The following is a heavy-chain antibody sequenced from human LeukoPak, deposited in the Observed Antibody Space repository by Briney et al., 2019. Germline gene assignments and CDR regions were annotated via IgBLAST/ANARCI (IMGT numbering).Heavy chain of an antibody. CDR1: GFKLSSYY. J-gene: IGHJ4*02. CDR2: LKSDGSST. V-gene: IGHV3-74*03. D-gene: IGHD1-1*01. Sequence: GGSLRPSCAASGFKLSSYYMDWVRQGPGKGLVWVSRLKSDGSSTKYADSVQGRFTISRDDAKNTLYLQMTSVRVEDAAVYYCARTTMETQYFDRWGQGTLVTVSS. CDR3: ARTTMETQYFDR.